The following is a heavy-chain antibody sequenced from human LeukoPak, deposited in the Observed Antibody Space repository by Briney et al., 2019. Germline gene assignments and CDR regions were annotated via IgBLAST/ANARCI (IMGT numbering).Heavy chain of an antibody. CDR1: GDSVSSHY. D-gene: IGHD6-13*01. CDR2: VYYTGST. V-gene: IGHV4-59*02. J-gene: IGHJ6*03. CDR3: ARGPVYSNSYYYYYYMDV. Sequence: SETLSLTCTVSGDSVSSHYWSWIRQPPGKELEWLGYVYYTGSTDYNLSLNSRLTISVDTSKNQFSLKLTSVTAADTAVYYCARGPVYSNSYYYYYYMDVWGKGTTVTVSS.